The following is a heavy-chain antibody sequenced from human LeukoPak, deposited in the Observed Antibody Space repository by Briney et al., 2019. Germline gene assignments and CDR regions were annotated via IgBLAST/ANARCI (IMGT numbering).Heavy chain of an antibody. J-gene: IGHJ4*02. D-gene: IGHD3-10*01. Sequence: SETLSLTCAVYGVTFSGYYWSWIRQPPGKGLEWMGEITYSGSNNYNPSLKSRVTISVGTSKNQFSLKLSSVPDADTAVYYCARNVGYYYGSGSYQDYWGQGTLVTVS. CDR1: GVTFSGYY. CDR2: ITYSGSN. V-gene: IGHV4-34*01. CDR3: ARNVGYYYGSGSYQDY.